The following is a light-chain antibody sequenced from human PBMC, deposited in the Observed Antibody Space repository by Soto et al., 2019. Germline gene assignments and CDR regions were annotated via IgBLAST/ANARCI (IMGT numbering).Light chain of an antibody. J-gene: IGKJ4*01. CDR3: QQYERYPMT. V-gene: IGKV1-5*03. CDR1: QSISSW. Sequence: DSQRTQYPSTLSASVGDRVTITCRASQSISSWLAWYQQKPGKAPKLLISKASTLQSGVPPRFSGSGYGTEFTLTISSLQPVDFATYYCQQYERYPMTFGGGTKVEIK. CDR2: KAS.